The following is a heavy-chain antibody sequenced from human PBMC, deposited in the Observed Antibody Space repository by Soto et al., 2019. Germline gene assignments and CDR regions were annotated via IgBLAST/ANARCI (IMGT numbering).Heavy chain of an antibody. V-gene: IGHV1-69*13. Sequence: SVKVSCKASGCTFSSYAISWVRQAPGQGLEWMGGIIPIFGTANYAQKFQGRVTITADESTSTAYMELSSLRSEDTAVYYCARDRYSSSDYYSYYGMEVWGQGTTVIVSS. CDR2: IIPIFGTA. CDR3: ARDRYSSSDYYSYYGMEV. CDR1: GCTFSSYA. D-gene: IGHD6-6*01. J-gene: IGHJ6*01.